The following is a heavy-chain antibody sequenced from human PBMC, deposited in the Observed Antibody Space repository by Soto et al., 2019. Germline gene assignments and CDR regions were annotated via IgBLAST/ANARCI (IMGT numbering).Heavy chain of an antibody. CDR2: IYYSGST. CDR3: ARDSGYSYGPLDY. J-gene: IGHJ4*02. CDR1: GGYISSGYYY. Sequence: SETLSLTCTVSGGYISSGYYYWSWIRKHPGKGLEWIGYIYYSGSTYYNPSLKSRVTISVDTSKNQFSLKLSSVTAEDTAVYYCARDSGYSYGPLDYWGQGTLVTVSS. D-gene: IGHD5-18*01. V-gene: IGHV4-31*03.